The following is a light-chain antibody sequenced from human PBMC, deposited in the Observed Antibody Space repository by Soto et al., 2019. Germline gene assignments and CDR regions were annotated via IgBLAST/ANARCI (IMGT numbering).Light chain of an antibody. J-gene: IGLJ1*01. V-gene: IGLV2-14*02. CDR2: EGS. Sequence: QSALTQPASVSGSPGQSITISCTGTSSDVGSYILVSWYQQHPGKAPKLIIYEGSKRPSGVSNRFSGSKSGNTASLTISGLQAEDEADYYCSSFTSRFTFVFGTGTKLTVL. CDR3: SSFTSRFTFV. CDR1: SSDVGSYIL.